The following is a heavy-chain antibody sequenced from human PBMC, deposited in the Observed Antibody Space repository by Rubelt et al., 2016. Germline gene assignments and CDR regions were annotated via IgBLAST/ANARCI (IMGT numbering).Heavy chain of an antibody. D-gene: IGHD3-3*01. Sequence: QVQLVQSGAEVKKPGASVKVSCKASGYTFTSYGISWVRQAPGQGLEWMGGIIPIFGTANYAQKFQGRVTITADESTSTAYMELGSLRSEDTAVYYCAGAIFGVVISELHYYGMDVWGQGTTVTVSS. CDR1: GYTFTSYG. V-gene: IGHV1-69*13. CDR3: AGAIFGVVISELHYYGMDV. CDR2: IIPIFGTA. J-gene: IGHJ6*02.